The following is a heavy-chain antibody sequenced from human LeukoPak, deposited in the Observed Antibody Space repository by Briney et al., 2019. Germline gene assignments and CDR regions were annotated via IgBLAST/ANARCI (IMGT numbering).Heavy chain of an antibody. CDR1: GGSISSYY. CDR2: MIHSGST. CDR3: ARSMVLIAAAGKGFDY. J-gene: IGHJ4*02. V-gene: IGHV4-34*12. D-gene: IGHD6-13*01. Sequence: SETLSLTCTVSGGSISSYYWSWIRRPPGKGLEWVGEMIHSGSTNYNPSLKSRVTISVDTSKNQFSLKVSSVTAADTAVYYCARSMVLIAAAGKGFDYWGQGTLVTVSS.